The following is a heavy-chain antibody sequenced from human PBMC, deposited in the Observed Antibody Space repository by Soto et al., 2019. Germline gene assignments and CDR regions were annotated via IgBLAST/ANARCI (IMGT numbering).Heavy chain of an antibody. V-gene: IGHV4-30-2*01. CDR1: GGSITSGNSYS. Sequence: QLQLQESGPGLVKPSETLSLTCAVSGGSITSGNSYSWAWIRQPPGRGLEWIGSISQTGATSYNPSLKSRGSVSLDKSKNQFSLRLPSVTAADMAVYYCARAVSPYFGTWFDPWGQGTLVTVSS. J-gene: IGHJ5*02. CDR3: ARAVSPYFGTWFDP. D-gene: IGHD3-10*01. CDR2: ISQTGAT.